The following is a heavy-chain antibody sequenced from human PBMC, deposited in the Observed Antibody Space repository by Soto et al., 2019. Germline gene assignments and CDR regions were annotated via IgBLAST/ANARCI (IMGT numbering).Heavy chain of an antibody. D-gene: IGHD1-7*01. CDR1: GYTFTSYD. CDR2: MNPNSGNT. V-gene: IGHV1-8*01. Sequence: ASVKVACKASGYTFTSYDISLVRQATRQGLEWMGWMNPNSGNTGYAQKFQGRVTMTRNTSISTAYMELSSLRSEDTAVYYCASSFTGTTSDYYYYGMDVWGQGTTVTVSS. J-gene: IGHJ6*02. CDR3: ASSFTGTTSDYYYYGMDV.